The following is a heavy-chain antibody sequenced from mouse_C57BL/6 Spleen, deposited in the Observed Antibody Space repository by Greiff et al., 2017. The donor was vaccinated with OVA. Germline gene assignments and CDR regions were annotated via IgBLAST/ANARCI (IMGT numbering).Heavy chain of an antibody. D-gene: IGHD2-4*01. Sequence: QVQLQQSGPGLVQPSQCLSITCTVSGFSLTSYGVHWVRQSPGKGLEWLGVIWSGGSTDYNAAFISRLSISKDNSKSQVFFKMNSLQADDTAIYYCASYYDYEGDAMDYWGQGTSVTVSS. CDR3: ASYYDYEGDAMDY. V-gene: IGHV2-2*01. J-gene: IGHJ4*01. CDR2: IWSGGST. CDR1: GFSLTSYG.